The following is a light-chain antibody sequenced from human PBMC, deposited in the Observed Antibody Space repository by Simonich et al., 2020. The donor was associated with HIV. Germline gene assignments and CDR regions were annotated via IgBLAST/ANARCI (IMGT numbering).Light chain of an antibody. V-gene: IGKV4-1*01. Sequence: DIVMTQSPDSLAVSLGERATINCKSSQSVLYSSNNKNYLAWYQQKPGQPPKLLIYLASTREAGVPDRFSGSGSGTDFTLTISSLQAEDVAVYYCQQYHTTPYTFGQWTTLEIK. CDR1: QSVLYSSNNKNY. CDR2: LAS. CDR3: QQYHTTPYT. J-gene: IGKJ2*01.